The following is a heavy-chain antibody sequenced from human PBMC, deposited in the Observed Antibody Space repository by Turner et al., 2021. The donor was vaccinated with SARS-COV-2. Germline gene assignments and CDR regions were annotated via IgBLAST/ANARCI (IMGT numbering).Heavy chain of an antibody. J-gene: IGHJ3*02. V-gene: IGHV3-49*04. CDR1: GCSFVVFA. Sequence: EARGVDSGGGLVQPGRSLRLSCKTSGCSFVVFAVSGVGSATGKGLESVGLVRGKDYGETTEFAASVKGRFSITRDESSILAYLQMNSLKTEDSAVYYCTREGVVHGDRVFDIWGQGTMFTVSS. CDR3: TREGVVHGDRVFDI. D-gene: IGHD3-10*01. CDR2: VRGKDYGETT.